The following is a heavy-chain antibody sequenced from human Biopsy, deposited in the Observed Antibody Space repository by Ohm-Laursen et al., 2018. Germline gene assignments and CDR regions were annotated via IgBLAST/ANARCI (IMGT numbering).Heavy chain of an antibody. CDR2: VYNGGIT. Sequence: TLSLTCSVSGRSIISYYWTWIRQPPGKGLEWIGHVYNGGITNYNPSLKSRVTISKDTSKNQFSLQVNSVTAADTAVYYCARTPRDSFWSGSYKRGLWFDPWGQGTLVIVSS. J-gene: IGHJ5*02. D-gene: IGHD3-3*01. CDR1: GRSIISYY. V-gene: IGHV4-59*01. CDR3: ARTPRDSFWSGSYKRGLWFDP.